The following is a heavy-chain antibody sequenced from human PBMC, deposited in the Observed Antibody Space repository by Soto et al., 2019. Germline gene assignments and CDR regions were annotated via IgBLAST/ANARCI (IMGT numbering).Heavy chain of an antibody. V-gene: IGHV6-1*01. CDR2: TYYRSKWYN. Sequence: PSQTLSLTCAISGDSVSSNSAAWNWIRQSPSRGLEWLGRTYYRSKWYNDYAVSVKSRITINPDTSKNQCSLKLNSVTPEDTAVYYCAREGTYDSGGYYYDWVDYWGQGTLVTVSS. J-gene: IGHJ4*02. D-gene: IGHD3-22*01. CDR3: AREGTYDSGGYYYDWVDY. CDR1: GDSVSSNSAA.